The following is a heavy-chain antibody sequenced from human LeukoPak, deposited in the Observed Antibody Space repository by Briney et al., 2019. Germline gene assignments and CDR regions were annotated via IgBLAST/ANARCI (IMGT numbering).Heavy chain of an antibody. Sequence: GGSLRLSCAASGFTFSSYGMHWVRQAPGKGLEWVAFIRYDGSNKYYADSVKGRFTISRDNSKNTLYLQMNSLGAEDTAVYYCAKEGDTAMVSDYWGQGTLVTVSS. CDR2: IRYDGSNK. V-gene: IGHV3-30*02. CDR3: AKEGDTAMVSDY. D-gene: IGHD5-18*01. J-gene: IGHJ4*02. CDR1: GFTFSSYG.